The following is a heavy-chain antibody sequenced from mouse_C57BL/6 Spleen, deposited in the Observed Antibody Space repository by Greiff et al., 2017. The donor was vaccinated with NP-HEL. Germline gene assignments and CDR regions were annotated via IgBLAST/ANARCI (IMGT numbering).Heavy chain of an antibody. CDR1: GFTFSSYA. CDR2: ISDGGSYT. Sequence: EVKLMESGGGLVKPGGSLKLSCAASGFTFSSYAMSWVRQTPEKRLEWVATISDGGSYTYYPDNVKGRFTISRDNAKNNLYLQMSHLKSEDTAMYYCAIERVWMVTTSSAMDYWGQGTSVTVSS. D-gene: IGHD2-2*01. V-gene: IGHV5-4*01. J-gene: IGHJ4*01. CDR3: AIERVWMVTTSSAMDY.